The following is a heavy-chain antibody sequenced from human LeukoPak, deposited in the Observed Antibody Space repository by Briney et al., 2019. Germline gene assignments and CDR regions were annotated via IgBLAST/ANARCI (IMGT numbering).Heavy chain of an antibody. D-gene: IGHD3-22*01. V-gene: IGHV4-39*02. J-gene: IGHJ6*03. Sequence: WIRQPPGKGLEWIGSIYYSGSTYYNPSLKSRVTISVDTSKNQFSLKLSSVTAADTAVYYCARDYYYDSSGYYLRHDYYYYYMDVWGKGTTVTVSS. CDR3: ARDYYYDSSGYYLRHDYYYYYMDV. CDR2: IYYSGST.